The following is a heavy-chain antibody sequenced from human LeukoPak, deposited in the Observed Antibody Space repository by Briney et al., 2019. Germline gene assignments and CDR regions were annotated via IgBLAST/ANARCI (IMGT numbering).Heavy chain of an antibody. CDR1: GFTFSSNW. CDR3: ASSYYYYYYMDV. J-gene: IGHJ6*03. V-gene: IGHV3-7*01. CDR2: IRQDGSEK. Sequence: GGSLRLSCAASGFTFSSNWMSWVRQAPGEGLEWVANIRQDGSEKYYLDSVEGRFTISRDNGKNSLYLQMNSPRAEDTAVYYCASSYYYYYYMDVWGKGTTVTVSS.